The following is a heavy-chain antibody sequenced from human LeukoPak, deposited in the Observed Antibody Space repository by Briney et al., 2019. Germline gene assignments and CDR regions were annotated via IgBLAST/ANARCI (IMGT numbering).Heavy chain of an antibody. D-gene: IGHD3-10*01. CDR2: IYFDGSNK. CDR1: GFTFSAYA. Sequence: GGSLRLSCAASGFTFSAYAMRWGREAPGKGLEWVALIYFDGSNKYYADSVKGRFTISRDNSKNTLFLQMTSLRAEDTPVYYCAGVGYNGAVDAFDIWGQGTMVTVSS. V-gene: IGHV3-33*01. J-gene: IGHJ3*02. CDR3: AGVGYNGAVDAFDI.